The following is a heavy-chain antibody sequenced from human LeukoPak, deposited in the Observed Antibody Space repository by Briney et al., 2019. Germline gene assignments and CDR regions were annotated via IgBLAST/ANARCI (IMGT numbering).Heavy chain of an antibody. V-gene: IGHV4-61*02. CDR1: GGSISSGSYY. CDR2: IYTSGST. CDR3: ARHRSKYYNDSPFDY. Sequence: SETLSLTCTVSGGSISSGSYYWNWIRQPAGKGLEWIGRIYTSGSTNYNPSLKSRVTISVDTSKNQFSLKLSSVTAADTAVYYCARHRSKYYNDSPFDYWGQGTLVTVSS. J-gene: IGHJ4*02. D-gene: IGHD3-22*01.